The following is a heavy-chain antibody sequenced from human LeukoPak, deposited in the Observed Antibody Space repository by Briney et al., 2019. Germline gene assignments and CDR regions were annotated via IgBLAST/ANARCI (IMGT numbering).Heavy chain of an antibody. CDR3: AREGGWATTSNDY. Sequence: GGALRLSGTASGFTVSTYEMNWVRQGPGKGLEGVSYISGSGRTIYYADSVKGRFTISRDNAKNSLYLQMSSLRADDTALYYCAREGGWATTSNDYWGQGTLVTVSS. J-gene: IGHJ4*02. D-gene: IGHD1-1*01. CDR2: ISGSGRTI. V-gene: IGHV3-48*03. CDR1: GFTVSTYE.